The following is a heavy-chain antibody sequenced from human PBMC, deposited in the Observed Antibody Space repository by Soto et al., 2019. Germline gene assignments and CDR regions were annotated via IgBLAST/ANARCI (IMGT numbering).Heavy chain of an antibody. J-gene: IGHJ4*02. D-gene: IGHD2-15*01. V-gene: IGHV1-69*12. CDR1: GGTFSSYA. CDR2: IIPIFGTA. Sequence: QVQLVQSGAEVKKPGSSVKVSCKASGGTFSSYAISWVRQAPGQGHEWMGGIIPIFGTANYAQKFQGRVTITADESTSTAYMELSSLRSEDTGVYYCARESRYCSGGSCYFLPGIDYWGQGTLVTVSS. CDR3: ARESRYCSGGSCYFLPGIDY.